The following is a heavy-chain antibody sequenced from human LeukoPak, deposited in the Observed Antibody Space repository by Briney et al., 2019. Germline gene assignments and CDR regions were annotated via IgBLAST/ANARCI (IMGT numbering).Heavy chain of an antibody. D-gene: IGHD4-23*01. J-gene: IGHJ4*02. CDR3: ARRSVVTFLDY. V-gene: IGHV3-21*01. CDR2: ISSSSYI. Sequence: PGGSLRLSCAASGFTFSSYSMNWVRQAPGKGLEWVSSISSSSYIYYADSVKGRFTISRDNAKNSLYLQMNSLRAEDTAVYYCARRSVVTFLDYWGQGTLVTVSS. CDR1: GFTFSSYS.